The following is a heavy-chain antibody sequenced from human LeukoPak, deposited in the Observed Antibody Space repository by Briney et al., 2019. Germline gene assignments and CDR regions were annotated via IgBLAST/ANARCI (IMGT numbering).Heavy chain of an antibody. CDR3: ARGGYDFWSGYGPVDY. CDR1: GGSISSGSYY. Sequence: SQTLSLTCTVSGGSISSGSYYWSWIRQPAGKGREWIGRIYTSGSTNYNPSLKSRVTISVDTSKNQFSLKLSSVTAADTAVYYCARGGYDFWSGYGPVDYWGQGTLVTVSS. J-gene: IGHJ4*02. D-gene: IGHD3-3*01. V-gene: IGHV4-61*02. CDR2: IYTSGST.